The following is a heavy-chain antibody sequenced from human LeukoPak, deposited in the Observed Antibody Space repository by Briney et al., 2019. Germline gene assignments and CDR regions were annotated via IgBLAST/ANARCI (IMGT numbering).Heavy chain of an antibody. CDR3: AKDPLIAAAGTDY. CDR1: GFTFTDYA. V-gene: IGHV3-23*01. Sequence: PGGSLRLSCAASGFTFTDYAMTWVRQAPGRGLEWVSAILATRGNTYYTDSVKGRFTVSRDNSRNTLYLQMNSLRAEGTAVYYCAKDPLIAAAGTDYWGQGTLVTVSS. D-gene: IGHD6-13*01. J-gene: IGHJ4*02. CDR2: ILATRGNT.